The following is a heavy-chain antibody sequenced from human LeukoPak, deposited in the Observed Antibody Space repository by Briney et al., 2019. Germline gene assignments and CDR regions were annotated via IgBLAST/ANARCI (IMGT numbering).Heavy chain of an antibody. D-gene: IGHD1-26*01. CDR3: ATLLNRYSGSYHYYYYGMDV. J-gene: IGHJ6*02. Sequence: GSVKVSCKVSGYTLTELSMHWVRQAPGKGLEWMGGFDPEDGETIYAQKFQGRVTMTEDTSTDTAYMELSSLRSEDTAVYYCATLLNRYSGSYHYYYYGMDVWGQGTTVTVSS. V-gene: IGHV1-24*01. CDR1: GYTLTELS. CDR2: FDPEDGET.